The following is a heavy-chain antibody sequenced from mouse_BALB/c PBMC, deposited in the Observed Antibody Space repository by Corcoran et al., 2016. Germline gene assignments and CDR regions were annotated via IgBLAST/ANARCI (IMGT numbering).Heavy chain of an antibody. V-gene: IGHV9-3-1*01. D-gene: IGHD2-4*01. J-gene: IGHJ2*01. Sequence: QIQLVQSGPELKKPGETVKISCKASGYTFTNYGMNWVKQAPGKGLKWMGWINTYTGEPTYADDFKGRFAFSLETSDSTAYLQINNLKNEDTATYFCARLGYDYAYFDYWGQGTTLTVSS. CDR3: ARLGYDYAYFDY. CDR2: INTYTGEP. CDR1: GYTFTNYG.